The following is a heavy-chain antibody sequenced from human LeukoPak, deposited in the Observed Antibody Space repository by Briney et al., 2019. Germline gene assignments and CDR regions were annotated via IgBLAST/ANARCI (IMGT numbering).Heavy chain of an antibody. V-gene: IGHV1-46*01. Sequence: ASVKVSCKASGYTFTSFYMHWVRQAPGQGLERMGLINPTGGSTGYAQKFQGRVTMTRDMSTSTDYMELSSLRSEDTAIYYCARDNSVGDNAWWFDPWGQGTLVTVSS. CDR1: GYTFTSFY. CDR3: ARDNSVGDNAWWFDP. CDR2: INPTGGST. D-gene: IGHD1-26*01. J-gene: IGHJ5*02.